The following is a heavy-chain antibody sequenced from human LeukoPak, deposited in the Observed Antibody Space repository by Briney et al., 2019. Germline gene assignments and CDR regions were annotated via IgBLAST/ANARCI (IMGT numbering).Heavy chain of an antibody. CDR3: ARGLYSSSWYFDY. CDR2: IYSGGST. Sequence: GGSLRLSCAASGFTVSSNYMSWVRQAPGKGLEWVSVIYSGGSTYYADSVKSRFTISRDNSKNTLYLQMNSLRAEDTAVYYCARGLYSSSWYFDYWGQGTLVTVSS. V-gene: IGHV3-66*01. CDR1: GFTVSSNY. J-gene: IGHJ4*02. D-gene: IGHD6-13*01.